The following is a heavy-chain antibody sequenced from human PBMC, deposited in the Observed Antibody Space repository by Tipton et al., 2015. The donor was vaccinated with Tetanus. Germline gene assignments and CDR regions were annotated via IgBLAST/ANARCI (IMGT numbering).Heavy chain of an antibody. CDR3: ARPDRYCSGGSCYLALDS. V-gene: IGHV1-69*15. CDR1: GGGFSKFA. CDR2: IIPALSTT. D-gene: IGHD2-15*01. J-gene: IGHJ4*02. Sequence: QSGPEVKKPGSSVKVSCKASGGGFSKFAISWLRQAPGQGVELMGTIIPALSTTTYEQKFQGRVTITADEPTGTTYMELNSLISEDTAVYYCARPDRYCSGGSCYLALDSWGQGSMVTVSS.